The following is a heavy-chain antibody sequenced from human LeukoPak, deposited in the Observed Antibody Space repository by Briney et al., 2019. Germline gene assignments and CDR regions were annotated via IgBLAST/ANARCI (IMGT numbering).Heavy chain of an antibody. V-gene: IGHV3-23*01. D-gene: IGHD3-9*01. CDR1: GFTFSNYA. Sequence: LSGGSLRLSCAASGFTFSNYAMSWVRQAPGKGLEWVSAITGSGGNTYYADSVKDRFAISRDNSKNTVFLQMNSLRAEDTAVYYCAKWGDYDVLTGYYVSDYWGQGTLVTVSS. CDR3: AKWGDYDVLTGYYVSDY. CDR2: ITGSGGNT. J-gene: IGHJ4*02.